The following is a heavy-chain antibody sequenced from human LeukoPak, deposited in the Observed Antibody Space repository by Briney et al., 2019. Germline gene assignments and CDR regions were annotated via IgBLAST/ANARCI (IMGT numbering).Heavy chain of an antibody. CDR1: GDSISSSSYY. Sequence: SETLSLTCTVSGDSISSSSYYWGWIRQPPGKGLEWIGTMYYTGSTYYNPSLKSRVTISVDTSQNQFSLKLSSVTATDTAVYYCARHPHSSGWYKDAFDIWGQGTMVTVSS. V-gene: IGHV4-39*01. CDR3: ARHPHSSGWYKDAFDI. D-gene: IGHD6-19*01. J-gene: IGHJ3*02. CDR2: MYYTGST.